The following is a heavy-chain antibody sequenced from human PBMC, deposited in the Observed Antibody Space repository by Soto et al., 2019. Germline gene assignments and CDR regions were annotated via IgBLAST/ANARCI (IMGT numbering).Heavy chain of an antibody. CDR2: TYYRSKWYK. V-gene: IGHV6-1*01. Sequence: SQTLSLTCAISGDSVSSNSAAWNWIRQSPSRGLEWLGRTYYRSKWYKEYAASVRSRITINPDTSKNQFSLQLNSVSPEDTAVYYCARTVGWLDPWGQGILVTSP. J-gene: IGHJ5*02. CDR1: GDSVSSNSAA. D-gene: IGHD2-15*01. CDR3: ARTVGWLDP.